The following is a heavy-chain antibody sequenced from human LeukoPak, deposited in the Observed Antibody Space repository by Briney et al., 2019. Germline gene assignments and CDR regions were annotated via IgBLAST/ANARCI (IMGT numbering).Heavy chain of an antibody. V-gene: IGHV3-7*01. CDR2: INQDGSEK. CDR3: ARDRVWTVLY. D-gene: IGHD6-13*01. CDR1: GFTFSSYS. Sequence: GGSLRLSCAASGFTFSSYSMSWVRQAPGKGLEWVANINQDGSEKYYVGSVKGRFTISRDNAKNSLYLQMNSLRAEDTAVYYCARDRVWTVLYWGQGTLVTVSS. J-gene: IGHJ4*02.